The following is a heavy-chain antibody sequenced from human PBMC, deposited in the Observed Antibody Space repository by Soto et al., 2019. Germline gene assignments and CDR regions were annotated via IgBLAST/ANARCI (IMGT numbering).Heavy chain of an antibody. CDR2: INHSGST. J-gene: IGHJ4*02. CDR1: GGSFSGYY. D-gene: IGHD3-9*01. Sequence: SETLSLTCAVYGGSFSGYYWSWICQPPGKGLEWIGEINHSGSTNYNPSLKSRVTISVDTSKNQFSLKLSSVTAADTAVYYCARGRGSRYYDILTGYVYWGQGTLVTVSS. V-gene: IGHV4-34*01. CDR3: ARGRGSRYYDILTGYVY.